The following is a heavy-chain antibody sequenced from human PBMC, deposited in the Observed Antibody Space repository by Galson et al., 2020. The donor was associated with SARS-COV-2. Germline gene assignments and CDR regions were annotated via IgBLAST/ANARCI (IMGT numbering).Heavy chain of an antibody. D-gene: IGHD6-19*01. Sequence: ASVKVSCKASGYTFTGYYMHWVRQAPGQGLEWMGWINPNSGGTNYAQKFQGRVTMTRDTSISTAYMELSRLRSDDTAVYYCARDDGSGWQGIDYWGQGTLVTVSS. V-gene: IGHV1-2*02. CDR1: GYTFTGYY. J-gene: IGHJ4*02. CDR3: ARDDGSGWQGIDY. CDR2: INPNSGGT.